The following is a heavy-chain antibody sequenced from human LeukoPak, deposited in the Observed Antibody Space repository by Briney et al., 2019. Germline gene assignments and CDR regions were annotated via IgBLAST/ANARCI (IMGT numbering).Heavy chain of an antibody. D-gene: IGHD3-16*01. CDR1: GDSISIGDYR. Sequence: SQTLSLTCTVSGDSISIGDYRWSWIRQSPGKGLEWIGYIYYIGTAYYNPSLRSRVALSADTSKNQFSLKLNSVTVADSAVYFCARARGDSPRIYYYMDVWGKGTTVTVSS. CDR3: ARARGDSPRIYYYMDV. J-gene: IGHJ6*03. V-gene: IGHV4-30-4*01. CDR2: IYYIGTA.